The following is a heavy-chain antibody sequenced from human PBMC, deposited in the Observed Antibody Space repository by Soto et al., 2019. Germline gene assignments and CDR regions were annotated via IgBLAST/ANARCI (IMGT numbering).Heavy chain of an antibody. CDR1: GFTFSSYA. J-gene: IGHJ5*02. Sequence: QVQLVESGGGVVQPGRSLRLSCAASGFTFSSYAMHWVRQAPGKGLEWVAVISYDGSNKYYADSVKGRFTISRDNSKNTLYLQMNSLRAEDTAVYYCARDHIAAVSVGSIDPWGQGTLVTVYS. D-gene: IGHD6-25*01. V-gene: IGHV3-30-3*01. CDR2: ISYDGSNK. CDR3: ARDHIAAVSVGSIDP.